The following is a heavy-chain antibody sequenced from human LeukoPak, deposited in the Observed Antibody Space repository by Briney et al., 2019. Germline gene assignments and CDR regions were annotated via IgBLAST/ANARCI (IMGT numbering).Heavy chain of an antibody. CDR1: GFTVSSNY. J-gene: IGHJ3*02. D-gene: IGHD5-18*01. Sequence: PGGSLRLSCAASGFTVSSNYMSWVRQAPGKGLEGVSVIYSGGSTYYADSVKGRFTISRDNSKNTLYLQMNSLRAEDTAVYYCARGYSYGLFSYAFDIWGQGTMVTVSS. CDR3: ARGYSYGLFSYAFDI. V-gene: IGHV3-53*01. CDR2: IYSGGST.